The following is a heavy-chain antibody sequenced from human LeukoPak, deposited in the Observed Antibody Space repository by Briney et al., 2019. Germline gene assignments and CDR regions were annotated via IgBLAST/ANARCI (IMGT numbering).Heavy chain of an antibody. J-gene: IGHJ3*02. CDR1: GGTFSSYA. CDR3: ARSERHCSSTSCYGTFDI. CDR2: IIPIFGTA. D-gene: IGHD2-2*01. Sequence: GASVKVSRKASGGTFSSYAISWVRQAPGQGLEWMGGIIPIFGTANYAQKFQGRVTITADESTSTAYMELSSLRSEDTAVYYCARSERHCSSTSCYGTFDIWGQGTMVTVSS. V-gene: IGHV1-69*13.